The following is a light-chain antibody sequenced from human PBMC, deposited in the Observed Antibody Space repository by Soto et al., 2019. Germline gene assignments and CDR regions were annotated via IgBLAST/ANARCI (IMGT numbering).Light chain of an antibody. Sequence: DIQMTQSPSSLSASVGDRVTITCQASESISRHLNWYQQKPGKAPNLLIYAASSLQNGVPSRFSGGGSGTDFTLTISNLQPEDFSTYYCQQSYSTLSITFGQGTRLEIK. CDR2: AAS. CDR1: ESISRH. CDR3: QQSYSTLSIT. V-gene: IGKV1-39*01. J-gene: IGKJ5*01.